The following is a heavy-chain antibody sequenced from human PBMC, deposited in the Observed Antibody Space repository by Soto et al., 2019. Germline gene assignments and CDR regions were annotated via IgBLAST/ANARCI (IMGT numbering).Heavy chain of an antibody. CDR3: ARGVTTPYYSDYYGMQF. CDR1: GGSFSGYY. D-gene: IGHD4-17*01. V-gene: IGHV4-34*01. J-gene: IGHJ6*02. Sequence: SETLSLTCAVYGGSFSGYYWSWIRQPPGKGLEWIGEINHSGNINYNPSLKSRVTMSVDTSKNQYSLKLSSVTAADTAVYYCARGVTTPYYSDYYGMQFCGQGTTVTVS. CDR2: INHSGNI.